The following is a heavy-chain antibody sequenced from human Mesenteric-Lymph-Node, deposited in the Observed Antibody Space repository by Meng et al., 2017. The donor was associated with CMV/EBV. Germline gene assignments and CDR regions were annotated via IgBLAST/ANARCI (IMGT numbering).Heavy chain of an antibody. CDR1: GFTFTKYS. J-gene: IGHJ4*02. D-gene: IGHD3-22*01. V-gene: IGHV3-21*01. CDR3: ARDGLSYDSSGYYPEYYFDY. CDR2: ISSSSSYI. Sequence: GGSLRLSCAVSGFTFTKYSMNWVRQAPGKGLEWVSSISSSSSYIYYADSVKGRFTISRDNAKNSLYLQMNSLRAEDTAVYYCARDGLSYDSSGYYPEYYFDYWGQGTLVTVSS.